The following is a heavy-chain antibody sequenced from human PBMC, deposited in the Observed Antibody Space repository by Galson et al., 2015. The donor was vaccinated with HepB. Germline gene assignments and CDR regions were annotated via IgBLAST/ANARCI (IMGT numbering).Heavy chain of an antibody. Sequence: ETLSLTCTVSGGSISSYYWSWIWQPPGKGLEWIGYIYYSGSTNYNPSLKSRVTISVDTSKNQFSLKLSSVTAADTAVYYCARDLGYSSGWSNWFDPWGQGTLVTVSS. CDR3: ARDLGYSSGWSNWFDP. J-gene: IGHJ5*02. D-gene: IGHD6-19*01. V-gene: IGHV4-59*01. CDR1: GGSISSYY. CDR2: IYYSGST.